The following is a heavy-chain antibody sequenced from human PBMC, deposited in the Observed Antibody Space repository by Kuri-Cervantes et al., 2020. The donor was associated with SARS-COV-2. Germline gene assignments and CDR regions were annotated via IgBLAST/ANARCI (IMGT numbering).Heavy chain of an antibody. CDR2: MNPNSGNT. CDR3: ARGRGGELFY. V-gene: IGHV1-8*03. D-gene: IGHD3-10*01. Sequence: ASVKVSCKASGYTLTSYGISWVRQATGQGLEWMGWMNPNSGNTGYAQKFQGRVTITRNTSISTAYMELSSLRSEDTAVYYCARGRGGELFYWGQGTLVTVSS. CDR1: GYTLTSYG. J-gene: IGHJ4*02.